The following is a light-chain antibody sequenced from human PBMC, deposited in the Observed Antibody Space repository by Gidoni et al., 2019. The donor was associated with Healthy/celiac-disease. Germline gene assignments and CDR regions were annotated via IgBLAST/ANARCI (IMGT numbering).Light chain of an antibody. Sequence: IVLTQSPGTLSLSPGERATLSCRASQSVSSSYLAWYQQKPGQAPRLLIYGASSRATGIPDRFSGSGSGTDFTLPISRLEPEDFAVYYCQQYGSSSITFGQGTRLEIK. V-gene: IGKV3-20*01. CDR2: GAS. J-gene: IGKJ5*01. CDR1: QSVSSSY. CDR3: QQYGSSSIT.